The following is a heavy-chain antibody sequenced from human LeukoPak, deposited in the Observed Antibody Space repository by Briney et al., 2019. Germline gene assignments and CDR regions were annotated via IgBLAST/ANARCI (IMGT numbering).Heavy chain of an antibody. CDR2: IYTSEGT. J-gene: IGHJ6*02. D-gene: IGHD3-10*01. CDR3: ARDPLRSGSYYRYYYYYGMDV. V-gene: IGHV4-4*07. CDR1: GGSISNYY. Sequence: SETLSLTCTVSGGSISNYYWSWIRQPARKGLDWIGRIYTSEGTNYNPSLKSRVTMSVDTSKNQFSLKLSSVTAADTAVYYCARDPLRSGSYYRYYYYYGMDVWGQGTTVTVSS.